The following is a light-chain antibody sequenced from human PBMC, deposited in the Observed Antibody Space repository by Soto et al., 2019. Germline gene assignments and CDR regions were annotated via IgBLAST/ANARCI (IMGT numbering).Light chain of an antibody. CDR3: QQYNKWPLT. V-gene: IGKV3-15*01. CDR2: GAS. Sequence: EIVMTQSPATLSVSPGERASLSCRASQSVSSNLAWYQQRPGQAPRLLIYGASNRATDIPARFSGSGSGTEFTLTISSLQSEDFAVYYCQQYNKWPLTFGGGTKVQIK. J-gene: IGKJ4*01. CDR1: QSVSSN.